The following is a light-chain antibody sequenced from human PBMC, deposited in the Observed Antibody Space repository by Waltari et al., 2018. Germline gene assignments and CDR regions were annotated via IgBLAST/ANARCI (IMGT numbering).Light chain of an antibody. CDR2: EGS. V-gene: IGLV2-23*03. Sequence: SPGQSITISCTGTSSDVGSYNLVSWYQQHPGKAPKRMIYEGSKRPSGVSNRFSGSKSGNTASLTISGLQAEDEADYYCCSYAGSSTFVVFGGGTKLTVL. CDR3: CSYAGSSTFVV. CDR1: SSDVGSYNL. J-gene: IGLJ2*01.